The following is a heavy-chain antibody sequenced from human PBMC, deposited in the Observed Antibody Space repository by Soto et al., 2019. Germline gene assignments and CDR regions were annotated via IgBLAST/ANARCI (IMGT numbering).Heavy chain of an antibody. CDR1: GFTFSSYD. Sequence: GGFLRLSCAASGFTFSSYDMHWVRQATGKGLEWVSAIGTAGDTYYPGSVKGRFTISRENAKNSLYLQMNSLRAGDTAVYYCARAIDYDILTGYPAPPDYWGQGTLVTVSS. CDR3: ARAIDYDILTGYPAPPDY. D-gene: IGHD3-9*01. J-gene: IGHJ4*02. V-gene: IGHV3-13*04. CDR2: IGTAGDT.